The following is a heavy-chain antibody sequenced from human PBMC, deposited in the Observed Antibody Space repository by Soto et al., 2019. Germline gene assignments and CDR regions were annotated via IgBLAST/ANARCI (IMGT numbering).Heavy chain of an antibody. D-gene: IGHD3-22*01. CDR3: ARVGYYYDSSGAPRYYYYGMDV. Sequence: GASVKVSCKASGYTFTSYGISWVRQAPGQGLEWMGWISAYNGNTNYAQKLQGRVTMTTDTSTSTAYMELRSLRSDDTAVYYCARVGYYYDSSGAPRYYYYGMDVWGQGTTVTVS. CDR2: ISAYNGNT. CDR1: GYTFTSYG. V-gene: IGHV1-18*01. J-gene: IGHJ6*02.